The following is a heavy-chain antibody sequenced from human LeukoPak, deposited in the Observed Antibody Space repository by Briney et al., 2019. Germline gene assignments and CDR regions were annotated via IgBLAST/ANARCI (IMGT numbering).Heavy chain of an antibody. CDR1: GFTFGRSA. D-gene: IGHD5-24*01. CDR2: IRSSGNT. CDR3: VKGRMSEDGLDF. V-gene: IGHV3-23*01. J-gene: IGHJ4*02. Sequence: GGSLRLSCEASGFTFGRSAMTWVRQTPGKGLEWFSSIRSSGNTYYADSVKGRFTISRDNSKNLVNLQMNSLRAEDTAIYYCVKGRMSEDGLDFWGQGSLVTVSS.